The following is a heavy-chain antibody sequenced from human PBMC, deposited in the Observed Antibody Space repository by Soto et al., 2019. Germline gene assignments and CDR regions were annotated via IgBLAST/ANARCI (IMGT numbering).Heavy chain of an antibody. CDR1: GGTFSSYR. Sequence: SVKVSCKASGGTFSSYRINWVRQAPGQGLEWVGGIVPIYRTADYAQKFQGRVTVTADESARTSYMELRSLKSQDTAVYYCVRDSGAKLSSSWGQGTRVTVSS. D-gene: IGHD6-13*01. CDR2: IVPIYRTA. V-gene: IGHV1-69*13. CDR3: VRDSGAKLSSS. J-gene: IGHJ4*02.